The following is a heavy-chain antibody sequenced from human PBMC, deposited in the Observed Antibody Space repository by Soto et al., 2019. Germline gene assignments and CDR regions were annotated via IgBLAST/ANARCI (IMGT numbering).Heavy chain of an antibody. Sequence: SETLSLTCTVSGGSISSSSYYWAWVRQPPGKGPEWIGSINYSGTTYYNSSLKSRVTISVDTSKNQFSLNLSSVTAADTSVFYCARLIHCFTTSSHFDYWGQGSLVTVSS. J-gene: IGHJ4*02. CDR2: INYSGTT. CDR3: ARLIHCFTTSSHFDY. CDR1: GGSISSSSYY. D-gene: IGHD4-4*01. V-gene: IGHV4-39*01.